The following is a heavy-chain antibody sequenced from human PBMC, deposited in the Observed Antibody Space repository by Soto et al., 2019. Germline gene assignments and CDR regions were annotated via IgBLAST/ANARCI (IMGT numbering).Heavy chain of an antibody. CDR3: ARDLVAGPNWFDP. D-gene: IGHD6-19*01. CDR2: IKQDGSEK. J-gene: IGHJ5*02. Sequence: PGGSLRLSCAASGFTFSSYWMSWVRQAPGKGLEWVANIKQDGSEKYYVDSVKGRFTISRDNAKNSLYLQMNSLRAEDTAVYYCARDLVAGPNWFDPWGQGTLVTVSS. CDR1: GFTFSSYW. V-gene: IGHV3-7*04.